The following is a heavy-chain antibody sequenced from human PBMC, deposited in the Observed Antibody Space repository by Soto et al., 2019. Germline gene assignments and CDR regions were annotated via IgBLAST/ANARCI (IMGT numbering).Heavy chain of an antibody. CDR3: AAEGYYTIDY. D-gene: IGHD3-3*01. CDR1: GFTFISYW. J-gene: IGHJ4*02. V-gene: IGHV3-7*01. CDR2: IKQDGSEK. Sequence: WGSLRLSCAASGFTFISYWIIFCRQAPGKGLEWVANIKQDGSEKYYVDSVKGRFTISRDNAKNSLYLQMNSLRAEDTAVYYCAAEGYYTIDYWGQGTLVTVSS.